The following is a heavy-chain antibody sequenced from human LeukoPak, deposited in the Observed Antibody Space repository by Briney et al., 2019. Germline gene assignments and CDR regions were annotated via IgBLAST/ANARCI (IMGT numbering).Heavy chain of an antibody. CDR1: GFTFSSNA. CDR3: AKASPYYDILTGYYYYFDY. V-gene: IGHV3-23*01. CDR2: VSVSTDST. Sequence: SGGSLRLSCAASGFTFSSNAMSWVRQAPGKGLEWFSAVSVSTDSTYYADSVKGRFTISRDNSRNMVYLQMNSLRAEDTAVYYCAKASPYYDILTGYYYYFDYWGQGTLATVSS. J-gene: IGHJ4*02. D-gene: IGHD3-9*01.